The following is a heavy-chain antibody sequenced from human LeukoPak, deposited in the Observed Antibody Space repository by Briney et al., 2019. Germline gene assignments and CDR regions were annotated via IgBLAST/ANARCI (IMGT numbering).Heavy chain of an antibody. CDR1: GGSISSGSYY. CDR2: ICYSGST. Sequence: SETLSLTCTVSGGSISSGSYYGRWIRQPPGKGLGRIGGICYSGSTYYNPSLKSRVTISVDTSKNQFSLKVSSVTAADTAVYYCARRAYYDILTGYIDYWGQGTLVTVSS. CDR3: ARRAYYDILTGYIDY. J-gene: IGHJ4*02. V-gene: IGHV4-39*01. D-gene: IGHD3-9*01.